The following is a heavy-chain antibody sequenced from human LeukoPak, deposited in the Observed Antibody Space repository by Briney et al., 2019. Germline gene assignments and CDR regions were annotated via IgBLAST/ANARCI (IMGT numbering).Heavy chain of an antibody. V-gene: IGHV3-30*04. D-gene: IGHD1-26*01. J-gene: IGHJ3*02. CDR3: ARMGATSRAFDI. CDR2: ISYDGSNK. Sequence: SGGSLRLSCAASGFTFSSYAMHWVRQAPGKGLEWVAVISYDGSNKYYADSVKGRFTISRDNSKNTLYLQMNSLRAEDTAVYYCARMGATSRAFDIWGQGTMVTVSS. CDR1: GFTFSSYA.